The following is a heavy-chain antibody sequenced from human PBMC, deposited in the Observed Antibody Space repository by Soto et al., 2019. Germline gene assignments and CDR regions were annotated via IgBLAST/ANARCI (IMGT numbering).Heavy chain of an antibody. D-gene: IGHD2-15*01. Sequence: EVQLVESGGGLVQPGRSLRLSCAASGFSFDDYAMHWVRQAPGKGLEWVSGISWNSGSIGYADSVKGRFTISRDNAKNSLYLQMNSLRAEDTALYYCAKDIGYCSGGSCYSGDDAFDIRGQGTMVTVSS. J-gene: IGHJ3*02. CDR2: ISWNSGSI. CDR3: AKDIGYCSGGSCYSGDDAFDI. V-gene: IGHV3-9*01. CDR1: GFSFDDYA.